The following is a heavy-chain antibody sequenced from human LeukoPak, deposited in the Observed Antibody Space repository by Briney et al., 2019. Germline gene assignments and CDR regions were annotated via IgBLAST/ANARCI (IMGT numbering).Heavy chain of an antibody. D-gene: IGHD2-2*01. CDR3: ARGSMGYCSSTSCYDPSWFDP. CDR1: GYTFTSYG. Sequence: ASVKVSCKASGYTFTSYGISWVRQAPGQGLEWMGWISAYNGNTNYAQKLQGRVTMTTDTSTSTAYMELRSLRSEDTAVYYCARGSMGYCSSTSCYDPSWFDPWGQGTLVTVSS. V-gene: IGHV1-18*01. J-gene: IGHJ5*02. CDR2: ISAYNGNT.